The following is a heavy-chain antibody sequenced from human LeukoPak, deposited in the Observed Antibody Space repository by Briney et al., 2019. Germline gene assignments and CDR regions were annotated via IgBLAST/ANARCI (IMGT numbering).Heavy chain of an antibody. D-gene: IGHD5-12*01. Sequence: GASMKVSCKASGYIFTSYGISWVRQAPGQGLEWMGWISSKNGDRNYAQKFQGRVTMTTDTSTRTAYMELRSLRSDDTAVYYCARRLDIVVSIAFDIWGQGTMVTVSS. CDR3: ARRLDIVVSIAFDI. CDR1: GYIFTSYG. V-gene: IGHV1-18*01. J-gene: IGHJ3*02. CDR2: ISSKNGDR.